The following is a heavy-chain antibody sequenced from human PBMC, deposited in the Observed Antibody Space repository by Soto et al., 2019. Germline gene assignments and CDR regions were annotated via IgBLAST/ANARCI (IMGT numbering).Heavy chain of an antibody. D-gene: IGHD2-15*01. V-gene: IGHV3-13*05. CDR1: GFTFSDYD. Sequence: QPXGSLRLSCAAAGFTFSDYDMHWVRQAAGKGLEWVSTIGAARHPYYTGSVKGRFTISRENARNSMFLQMNSVTVGDTAVYYCARAYTGRLPRRADYYYALDVWGQGTKVTVSS. J-gene: IGHJ6*02. CDR2: IGAARHP. CDR3: ARAYTGRLPRRADYYYALDV.